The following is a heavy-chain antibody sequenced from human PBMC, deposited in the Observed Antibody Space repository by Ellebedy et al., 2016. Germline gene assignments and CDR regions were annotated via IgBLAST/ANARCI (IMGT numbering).Heavy chain of an antibody. D-gene: IGHD3-16*01. Sequence: GGSLRLSCVVSGFTFSDYYMDWVRQSPGGGLEWVGRSRKTGNTYTTHYAASVEGRFTISRDNSENSLYLQMNSLKTDDTAVYYCARDNWGSYDYWGQGTLVTVSS. CDR2: SRKTGNTYTT. CDR1: GFTFSDYY. V-gene: IGHV3-72*01. CDR3: ARDNWGSYDY. J-gene: IGHJ4*02.